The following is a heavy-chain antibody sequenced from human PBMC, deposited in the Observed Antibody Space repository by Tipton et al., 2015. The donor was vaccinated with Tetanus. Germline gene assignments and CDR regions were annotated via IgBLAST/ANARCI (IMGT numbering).Heavy chain of an antibody. D-gene: IGHD6-6*01. CDR3: AKGLWYSSSSYFDY. CDR1: GFTFSDYS. J-gene: IGHJ4*02. CDR2: VSGRGSST. Sequence: FLRLSCAASGFTFSDYSMNWVRQAPGKGLEWVSAVSGRGSSTYYADSVKGRFTISRDSSKNTLYLQMNSLRAEDTAVYHCAKGLWYSSSSYFDYWGQGTLVTVSS. V-gene: IGHV3-23*01.